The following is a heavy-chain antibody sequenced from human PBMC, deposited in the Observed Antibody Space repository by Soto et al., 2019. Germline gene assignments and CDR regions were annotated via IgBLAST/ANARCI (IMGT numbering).Heavy chain of an antibody. D-gene: IGHD2-8*01. CDR3: ARSSGWRQVGVYNYGLDV. CDR2: ISASGDYT. CDR1: GFFLSNNW. Sequence: QVQLVESGGGWVKPGASLRLSCIGSGFFLSNNWMTWIRQAPGKGLEWVSYISASGDYTIYADSLKGRFTISRDNARNSLWLQMNSLTAEDMAVYDGARSSGWRQVGVYNYGLDVWGQGTTVIVSS. V-gene: IGHV3-11*06. J-gene: IGHJ6*02.